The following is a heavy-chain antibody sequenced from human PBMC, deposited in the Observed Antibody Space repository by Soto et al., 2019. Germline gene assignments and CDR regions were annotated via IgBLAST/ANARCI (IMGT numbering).Heavy chain of an antibody. Sequence: SETLSLTCAVYGGSFSGYYWSWIRQPPGKGLEWIGEINHSGSTNYNPSLKSRVTISVDTSKNQFSLKLSSVTAADTAVYYCARERGVLLWFGEPWFDPWGQGTLVT. V-gene: IGHV4-34*01. CDR3: ARERGVLLWFGEPWFDP. CDR1: GGSFSGYY. J-gene: IGHJ5*02. D-gene: IGHD3-10*01. CDR2: INHSGST.